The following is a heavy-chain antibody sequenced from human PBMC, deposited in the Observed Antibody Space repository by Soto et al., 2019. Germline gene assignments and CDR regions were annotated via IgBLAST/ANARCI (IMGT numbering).Heavy chain of an antibody. J-gene: IGHJ3*02. D-gene: IGHD3-22*01. CDR1: GVRFSSYA. CDR3: ARDQDYYDSSGSDAFDI. V-gene: IGHV3-30-3*01. CDR2: TSFDGSSK. Sequence: QVQLVESGGGVVQPGTSLRLSCAASGVRFSSYAMHWVRQAPGKGLEWVAVTSFDGSSKYYADSVKGRFTISRDNSKNTLYLQMNSLRAEDTAVYYCARDQDYYDSSGSDAFDIWGQGTMVTVSS.